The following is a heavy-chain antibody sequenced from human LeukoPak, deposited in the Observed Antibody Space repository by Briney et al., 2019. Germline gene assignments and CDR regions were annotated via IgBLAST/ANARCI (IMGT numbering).Heavy chain of an antibody. J-gene: IGHJ4*02. D-gene: IGHD3-22*01. CDR1: GGSITSYY. V-gene: IGHV4-4*07. CDR2: IYTRGRT. Sequence: SETLSLTCTVSGGSITSYYWSWSRQPAGKGLEWIGRIYTRGRTKYSPSLKSRVTLSVDTSKNLFSLRLSSVTAADTAVYYCAGEGHYYDDTGYYYGGEDYWGQGTLVTVSS. CDR3: AGEGHYYDDTGYYYGGEDY.